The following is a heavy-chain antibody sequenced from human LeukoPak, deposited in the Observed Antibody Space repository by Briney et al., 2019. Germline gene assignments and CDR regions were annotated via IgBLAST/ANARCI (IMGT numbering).Heavy chain of an antibody. J-gene: IGHJ4*02. D-gene: IGHD3-22*01. V-gene: IGHV4-59*01. CDR3: ARAREYYYDSSGYYPYYFDY. CDR2: IYYSGST. CDR1: GGSISSYY. Sequence: SETLSLTCTVSGGSISSYYWSWIRQPPGKGLEWIGYIYYSGSTNYNPSLKSRVTISVDTSKNQFSLKLSSVTAADTAVYYCARAREYYYDSSGYYPYYFDYWGQGTLVTVSS.